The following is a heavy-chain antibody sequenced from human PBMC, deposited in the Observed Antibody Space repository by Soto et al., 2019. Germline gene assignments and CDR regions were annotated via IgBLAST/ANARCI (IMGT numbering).Heavy chain of an antibody. CDR1: GFTFSSYS. CDR3: GPGGGGYYFDY. J-gene: IGHJ4*02. CDR2: ISSSSSYI. Sequence: EVQLVESGGGLVKPGGSLRLSCAASGFTFSSYSMNWVRQAPGKGLEWVSSISSSSSYIYYADSVKGRFTISRDNAKNLLYWKRKGRGAGERAGFYLGPGGGGYYFDYWGQGTLVTVSS. V-gene: IGHV3-21*06. D-gene: IGHD3-16*01.